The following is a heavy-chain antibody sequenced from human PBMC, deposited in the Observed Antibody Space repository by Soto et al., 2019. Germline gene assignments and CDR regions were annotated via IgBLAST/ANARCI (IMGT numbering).Heavy chain of an antibody. CDR3: TRLGSSSSGVGYYYYYGMDV. Sequence: GSLRLSCAASGFTFSGSAMHWVRQASGKGLEWVGRIRSKANSYATAYAASVKGRFTISRDDSKNTAYLQMNSLKTEDTAVYYCTRLGSSSSGVGYYYYYGMDVWGQGTTVTVS. J-gene: IGHJ6*02. CDR2: IRSKANSYAT. V-gene: IGHV3-73*01. CDR1: GFTFSGSA. D-gene: IGHD6-6*01.